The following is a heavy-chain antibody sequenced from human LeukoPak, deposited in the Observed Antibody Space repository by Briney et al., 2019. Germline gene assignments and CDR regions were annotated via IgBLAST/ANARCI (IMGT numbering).Heavy chain of an antibody. Sequence: PGGSLRLSCAASGFSFSSYGMHWVRQAPGKGLEWVAVIWYDGSNKYYADSVKGRFTISRDNSKNTLYLQMNSLRAEDTAVYYCVKLPGRAADYWGQGTLVTVSS. V-gene: IGHV3-33*06. CDR2: IWYDGSNK. CDR1: GFSFSSYG. J-gene: IGHJ4*02. CDR3: VKLPGRAADY.